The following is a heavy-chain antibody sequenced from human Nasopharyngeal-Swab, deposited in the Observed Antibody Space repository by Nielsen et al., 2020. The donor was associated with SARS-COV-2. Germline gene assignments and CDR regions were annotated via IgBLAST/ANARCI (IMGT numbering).Heavy chain of an antibody. CDR3: ARGVGVDDFWSGRFDY. V-gene: IGHV3-23*01. D-gene: IGHD3-3*01. Sequence: GSLRLSCVASGFTFSNYAMSWARQAPGKGLEWVSTISARGTSTFYVDSVKGRFTIPRDNSKNTLHVQMNSLRAEDTAVYYCARGVGVDDFWSGRFDYWGQGTLVTVSS. J-gene: IGHJ4*02. CDR1: GFTFSNYA. CDR2: ISARGTST.